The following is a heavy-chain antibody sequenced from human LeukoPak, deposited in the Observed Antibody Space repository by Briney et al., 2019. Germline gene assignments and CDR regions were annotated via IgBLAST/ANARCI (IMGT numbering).Heavy chain of an antibody. CDR1: GYTLTSYG. Sequence: ASVKVSCKASGYTLTSYGISWVRQAPGQGLEWRGSISAYNGNTNYAQKLQGRVTMTTDTSTSTAYMELRSLRSEDTAVYYCATWEVRTYSSSWYVDYWGQGTLVTVSS. J-gene: IGHJ4*02. CDR3: ATWEVRTYSSSWYVDY. CDR2: ISAYNGNT. V-gene: IGHV1-18*01. D-gene: IGHD6-13*01.